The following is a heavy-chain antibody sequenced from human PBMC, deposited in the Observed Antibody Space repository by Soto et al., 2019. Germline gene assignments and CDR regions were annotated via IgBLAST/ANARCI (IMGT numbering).Heavy chain of an antibody. Sequence: SVKVSGKASGGTFSSYAISWVRQAPGQGLEWMGGIIPIFGTANYAQKFQGRVTITADESTSTAYMELSSLRSEDTAVYYCARNIVVVPAAIQHYYYGMDVWGQGTTVTVSS. V-gene: IGHV1-69*13. CDR1: GGTFSSYA. J-gene: IGHJ6*02. D-gene: IGHD2-2*02. CDR3: ARNIVVVPAAIQHYYYGMDV. CDR2: IIPIFGTA.